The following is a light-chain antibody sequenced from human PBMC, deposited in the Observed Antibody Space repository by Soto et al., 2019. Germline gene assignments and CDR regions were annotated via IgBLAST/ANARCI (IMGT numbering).Light chain of an antibody. J-gene: IGLJ2*01. CDR1: ALPKQY. Sequence: SYELTQPPSVSVSPGQTARITCSGDALPKQYAYWYQQKPGQAPVLVIYKDSERPSGIPERFSGSSSGTTVTLTISGVHAEDEADYYCQSADSSGTYVGFGGGTKLTVL. CDR2: KDS. V-gene: IGLV3-25*03. CDR3: QSADSSGTYVG.